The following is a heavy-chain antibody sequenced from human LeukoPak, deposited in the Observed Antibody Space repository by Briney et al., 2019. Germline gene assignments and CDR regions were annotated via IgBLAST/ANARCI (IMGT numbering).Heavy chain of an antibody. CDR1: GGSIRTGSYY. D-gene: IGHD3-16*01. Sequence: SETLSLTCTVSGGSIRTGSYYWSWIRQPAGKGLEWIGRTYTSGSTNYNPSLKSRVTISVDTSRNQVSLKLSSVTAADTAVYYCARVNPNSGWGQFDNWGQGTLVTVSS. CDR2: TYTSGST. V-gene: IGHV4-61*02. CDR3: ARVNPNSGWGQFDN. J-gene: IGHJ4*02.